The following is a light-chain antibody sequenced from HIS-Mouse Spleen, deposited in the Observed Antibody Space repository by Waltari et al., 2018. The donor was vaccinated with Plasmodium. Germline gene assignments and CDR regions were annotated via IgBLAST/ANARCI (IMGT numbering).Light chain of an antibody. V-gene: IGLV2-23*01. Sequence: QSALTQPASVSGSPGQSTTIPCTGTSRDVGRHNLVPRYQQHPANAPKLMIYEGSKRPSGVSSRFSGSKSGNTASLTISGLQAEDEADYYCCSYAGSSTYVFGTGTKVTVL. J-gene: IGLJ1*01. CDR1: SRDVGRHNL. CDR3: CSYAGSSTYV. CDR2: EGS.